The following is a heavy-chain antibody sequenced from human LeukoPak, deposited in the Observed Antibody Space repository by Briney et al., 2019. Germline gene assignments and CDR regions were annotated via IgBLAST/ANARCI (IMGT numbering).Heavy chain of an antibody. CDR2: INPDGSST. CDR3: AKAPPAEY. Sequence: GGSLRLSCAASGFTLSTYWIHWVRQAPGKGLVWVSRINPDGSSTSYADSVKGRFTISRDNAKNTLYLQMSSLRAEDTAVYYCAKAPPAEYWGQGTLVTVSS. CDR1: GFTLSTYW. V-gene: IGHV3-74*01. J-gene: IGHJ4*02.